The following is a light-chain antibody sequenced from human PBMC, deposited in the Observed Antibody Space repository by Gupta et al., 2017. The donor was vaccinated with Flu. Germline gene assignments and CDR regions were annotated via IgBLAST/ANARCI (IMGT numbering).Light chain of an antibody. V-gene: IGLV2-11*01. CDR2: DVS. Sequence: QSALTQPRSVSGSPGPSVTIPCTGTSSDVGGYNYVSWFQQHPGKAPKLLIYDVSERPSGVPDRLSGSKSGNTASLTISGLQAADEADYYCCSYAGTYTWVFGGGTKLTVL. CDR1: SSDVGGYNY. J-gene: IGLJ3*02. CDR3: CSYAGTYTWV.